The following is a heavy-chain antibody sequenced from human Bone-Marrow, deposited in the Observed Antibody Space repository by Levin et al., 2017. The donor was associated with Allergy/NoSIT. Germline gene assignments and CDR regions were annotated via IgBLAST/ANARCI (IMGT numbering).Heavy chain of an antibody. J-gene: IGHJ4*02. CDR1: GASITSGTYY. D-gene: IGHD1-14*01. Sequence: SETLSLTCTVSGASITSGTYYWSWIRQHPGKGLEWIGYIYHSGGTYYNSSLKSRVTMSLDTTKNQFSLKVTSVTVADTGVYYCTGERAASGGFDSWGQGTLVTVSS. V-gene: IGHV4-31*03. CDR3: TGERAASGGFDS. CDR2: IYHSGGT.